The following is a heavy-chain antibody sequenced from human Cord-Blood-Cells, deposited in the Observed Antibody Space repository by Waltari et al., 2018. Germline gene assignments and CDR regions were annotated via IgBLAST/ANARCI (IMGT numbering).Heavy chain of an antibody. J-gene: IGHJ4*02. Sequence: SYAISWVRQAPGQGFEWMGGIIPIFGTANYAQKFQGRVTITADESTSTAYMELSSLRSEDTAVYYCARDRQFGRNYDILTGYYYWGQGTLVTVSS. CDR3: ARDRQFGRNYDILTGYYY. D-gene: IGHD3-9*01. V-gene: IGHV1-69*01. CDR1: SYA. CDR2: IIPIFGTA.